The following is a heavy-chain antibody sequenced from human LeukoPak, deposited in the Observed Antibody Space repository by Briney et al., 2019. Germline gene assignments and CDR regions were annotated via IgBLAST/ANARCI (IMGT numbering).Heavy chain of an antibody. V-gene: IGHV3-74*01. CDR2: INSDGSST. J-gene: IGHJ3*02. CDR1: GFTFSSYW. CDR3: AKDQPGEGAFDI. Sequence: GGSLRLSCAASGFTFSSYWMHWVRQAPGKGLVWVSRINSDGSSTSYADSVKGRFTISRDNAKNTLYLQMNSLRAEDTAVYYCAKDQPGEGAFDIWGQGTMVTVSS. D-gene: IGHD4-17*01.